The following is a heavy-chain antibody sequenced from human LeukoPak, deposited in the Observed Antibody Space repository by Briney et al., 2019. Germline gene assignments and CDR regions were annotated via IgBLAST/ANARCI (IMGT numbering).Heavy chain of an antibody. CDR2: IWSDGSNK. CDR3: ARDGYSFGSLDY. D-gene: IGHD5-18*01. J-gene: IGHJ4*02. V-gene: IGHV3-33*01. CDR1: GFTFSRYG. Sequence: PGRSLRLSCAASGFTFSRYGVHWVRQAPGKGLEWVAIIWSDGSNKYYADAVKDRFTISRDNSKNTMYLQMNSLRAEDTAVYYCARDGYSFGSLDYWGQGTLVTVSS.